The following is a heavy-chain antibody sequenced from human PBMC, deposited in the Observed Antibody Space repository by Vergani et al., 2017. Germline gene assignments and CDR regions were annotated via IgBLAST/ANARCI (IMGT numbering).Heavy chain of an antibody. CDR2: INPNSGGT. CDR1: GGTFSSYA. V-gene: IGHV1-2*02. J-gene: IGHJ4*02. D-gene: IGHD2-21*02. Sequence: QVQLVQSGAEVKKPGSSVKVSCKASGGTFSSYAISWVRQAPGQGLEWMGGINPNSGGTNYAQKFQGRVTMTRDTSISTAYMELSRLRSDDTAVYYCARGGAVVVTAIDYWGQGTLVTVSS. CDR3: ARGGAVVVTAIDY.